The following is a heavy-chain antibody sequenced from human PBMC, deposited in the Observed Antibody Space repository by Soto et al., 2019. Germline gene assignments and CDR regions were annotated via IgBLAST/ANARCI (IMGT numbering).Heavy chain of an antibody. D-gene: IGHD1-26*01. J-gene: IGHJ4*02. CDR3: ARDEGWRIVGATNAFDY. CDR1: GGTFSSYA. V-gene: IGHV1-69*01. CDR2: IIPIFGTA. Sequence: QVQLLQSGAEVKNPGSSVKVSCKASGGTFSSYAISWVRQAPGQGLEWMGGIIPIFGTANYAQKFQGRVTITADESTSTAYMELSSLRSEDTAVYYCARDEGWRIVGATNAFDYWGQGTLVTVSS.